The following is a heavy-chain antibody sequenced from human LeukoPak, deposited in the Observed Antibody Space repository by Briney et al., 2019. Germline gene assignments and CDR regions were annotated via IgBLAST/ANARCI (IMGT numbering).Heavy chain of an antibody. CDR3: ARLSMVRGVRKYDAFDI. D-gene: IGHD3-10*01. J-gene: IGHJ3*02. CDR1: GGSISSSSYY. V-gene: IGHV4-39*07. Sequence: PSETLSLTCTVSGGSISSSSYYWGWIRQPPGKGLEWIGEINHSGSTNYNPSLKSRVTISVDTSKNQFSLKLSSVTAADTAVYYCARLSMVRGVRKYDAFDIWGQGTMVTVSS. CDR2: INHSGST.